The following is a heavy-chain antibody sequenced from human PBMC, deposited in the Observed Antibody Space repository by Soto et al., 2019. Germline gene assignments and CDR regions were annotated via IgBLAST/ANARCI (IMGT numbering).Heavy chain of an antibody. CDR1: RLTFSNHY. Sequence: GGSLRLSCAGSRLTFSNHYIDWVRQAPGKGLEWVGRIGNRANSYTTEYAASVKGRFTISRDDSENSLYLQMNSLKIEDTALYYCTRGYSSVSIYAFDVWGQGTMVTVSS. V-gene: IGHV3-72*01. CDR3: TRGYSSVSIYAFDV. CDR2: IGNRANSYTT. D-gene: IGHD2-21*01. J-gene: IGHJ3*01.